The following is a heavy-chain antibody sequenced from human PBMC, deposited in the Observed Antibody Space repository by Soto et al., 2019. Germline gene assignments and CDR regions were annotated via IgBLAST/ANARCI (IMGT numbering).Heavy chain of an antibody. CDR2: ISYDGANK. D-gene: IGHD3-10*01. Sequence: PGGSLRLSCAASGFTFTSFAFHWVRQAPGQGLEFVAAISYDGANKYYADSVTGRFTISRDSSKNVLSLQMNSLRSEDTAVYYCARDAFDYYASGTYLVWGQGTLVTVSS. J-gene: IGHJ4*02. CDR1: GFTFTSFA. CDR3: ARDAFDYYASGTYLV. V-gene: IGHV3-30-3*01.